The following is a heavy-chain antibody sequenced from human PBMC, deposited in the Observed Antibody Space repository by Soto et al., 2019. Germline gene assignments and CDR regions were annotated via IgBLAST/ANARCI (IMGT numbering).Heavy chain of an antibody. CDR1: GYSCFIYY. J-gene: IGHJ4*02. Sequence: ASVKVSCKASGYSCFIYYIHGVLRSPVQGLEWMGRFLASGGNTDYAQRFRGRISMTRDTSTTNTVSLELTSLTSDDTAVYYCARGGATLFGVIDSWGQGTRVTVSS. V-gene: IGHV1-46*01. CDR3: ARGGATLFGVIDS. D-gene: IGHD3-3*01. CDR2: FLASGGNT.